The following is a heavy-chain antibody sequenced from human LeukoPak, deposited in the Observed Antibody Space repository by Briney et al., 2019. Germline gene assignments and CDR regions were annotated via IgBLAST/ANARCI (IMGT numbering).Heavy chain of an antibody. CDR3: ATYGDYGLF. Sequence: ASVKVSCKASGYTFTARYIHWVRQAPGQGLEWMVWINPNSGATKYAQNFQGRVTLTSDTSIGTAYMELSRLRSDDTAVYYCATYGDYGLFWGQGTLVTVSS. J-gene: IGHJ4*02. CDR1: GYTFTARY. V-gene: IGHV1-2*02. D-gene: IGHD4-17*01. CDR2: INPNSGAT.